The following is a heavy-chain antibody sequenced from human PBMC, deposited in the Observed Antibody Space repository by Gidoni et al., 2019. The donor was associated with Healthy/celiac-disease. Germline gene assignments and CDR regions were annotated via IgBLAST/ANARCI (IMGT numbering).Heavy chain of an antibody. CDR2: IRSKANSYAT. CDR3: TRHREIVGATLDYYYYGMDV. V-gene: IGHV3-73*02. CDR1: GFTFSGSA. D-gene: IGHD1-26*01. Sequence: EVQLVESGGGLVQPGGSLKLSCAASGFTFSGSAMHWVRPASGKGLGWVGRIRSKANSYATAYAASVKGRFTISRDDSKNTAYLQMNSLKTEDTAVYYCTRHREIVGATLDYYYYGMDVWGQGTTVTVSS. J-gene: IGHJ6*02.